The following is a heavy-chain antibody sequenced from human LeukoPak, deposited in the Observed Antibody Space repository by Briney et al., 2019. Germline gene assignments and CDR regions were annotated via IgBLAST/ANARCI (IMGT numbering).Heavy chain of an antibody. D-gene: IGHD2-2*02. CDR2: IYYSGNT. J-gene: IGHJ4*02. V-gene: IGHV4-59*02. CDR3: ARGYLDY. CDR1: GDSVTAYS. Sequence: KTSETLSLTCTISGDSVTAYSWSWVRQPPGKGLEWIGYIYYSGNTYYNPSLKGRATMSVDAPQNRFSLKLRSLTAADTAVYFCARGYLDYWGQGLQVIVSS.